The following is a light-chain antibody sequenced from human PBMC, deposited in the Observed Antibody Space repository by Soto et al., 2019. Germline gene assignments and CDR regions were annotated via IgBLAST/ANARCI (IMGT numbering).Light chain of an antibody. CDR1: SSDVGGYNY. J-gene: IGLJ1*01. CDR3: SSYTNSRKV. Sequence: QSVLTQPASVFGSPGQSITISCTGTSSDVGGYNYVSWFQHHPGKAPKLLIYEVSNRPSGVSNRFSASKSANTASLTISGLQSEDEADYYCSSYTNSRKVFGTGTKVTVL. V-gene: IGLV2-14*01. CDR2: EVS.